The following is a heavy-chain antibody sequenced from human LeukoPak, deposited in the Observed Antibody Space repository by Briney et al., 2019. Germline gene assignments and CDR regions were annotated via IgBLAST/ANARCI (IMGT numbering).Heavy chain of an antibody. V-gene: IGHV1-18*01. D-gene: IGHD1-7*01. Sequence: ASVKVSCKASGYTFTSYGISWVRQAPGQGLEWMGWISAYNGNTNYAQKLQGRVTMTTETSTSTAYMELRSLRSNDTAVYYCARADNRNYVSLYWGQGTLVTVSS. J-gene: IGHJ4*02. CDR2: ISAYNGNT. CDR1: GYTFTSYG. CDR3: ARADNRNYVSLY.